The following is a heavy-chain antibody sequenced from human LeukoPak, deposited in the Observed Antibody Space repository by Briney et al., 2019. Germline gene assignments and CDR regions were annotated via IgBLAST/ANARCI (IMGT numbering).Heavy chain of an antibody. J-gene: IGHJ4*02. V-gene: IGHV3-48*03. CDR1: GFTFSSYE. Sequence: GGSLRLSCAASGFTFSSYEMNWVRQAPGKGLEWVSYISSSGSTIYYADSVRGRFTVSRDNAKNSLYLQMNSLRVDDTAIYYCAREQSSCGGDCLDSWGQGTLVTVSS. CDR3: AREQSSCGGDCLDS. D-gene: IGHD2-21*02. CDR2: ISSSGSTI.